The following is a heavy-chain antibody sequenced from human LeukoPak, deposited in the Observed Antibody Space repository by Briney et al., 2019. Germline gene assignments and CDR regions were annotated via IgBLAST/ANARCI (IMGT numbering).Heavy chain of an antibody. CDR3: ARYSIAAAGPVPIRLDY. V-gene: IGHV3-21*01. J-gene: IGHJ4*02. CDR2: ISSSSSYI. CDR1: GFTFSSYS. D-gene: IGHD6-13*01. Sequence: PGGSLRLSCAASGFTFSSYSMNWVRQAPGKGLEWVSSISSSSSYIYYADSVKGRFTISRDNAKNSLYLQMNSLRAEDMAVYYCARYSIAAAGPVPIRLDYWGQGTLVTLSS.